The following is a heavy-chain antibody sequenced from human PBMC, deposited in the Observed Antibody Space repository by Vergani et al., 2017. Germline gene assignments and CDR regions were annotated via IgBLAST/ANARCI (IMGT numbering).Heavy chain of an antibody. Sequence: QVQLVESGGGVVQPGGSLRLSCAVSGFSFSDYGMHWVRQAPGKGLEWVAFIRYDGSNEYYVESVKGRFTISRDNSKNTLYLQMNSLRPEDTAVYYCAGGAHGIAMTGIRRRGAFDYWGRGTRVTVSS. D-gene: IGHD6-19*01. CDR2: IRYDGSNE. J-gene: IGHJ4*02. V-gene: IGHV3-30*02. CDR1: GFSFSDYG. CDR3: AGGAHGIAMTGIRRRGAFDY.